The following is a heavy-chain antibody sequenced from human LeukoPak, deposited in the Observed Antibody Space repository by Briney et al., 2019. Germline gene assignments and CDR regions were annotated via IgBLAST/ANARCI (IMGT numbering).Heavy chain of an antibody. D-gene: IGHD2-15*01. Sequence: SETLSLTCAVSGGSISSSNWWSWVRQPPGKGLEWIGSFYYTGITYFNPSLKGRVTVSVDTSRKHFSLKLTSVTAADTAVYYCARGPVVVVAATHYFDSWGQGTLVTVSS. V-gene: IGHV4-4*02. CDR3: ARGPVVVVAATHYFDS. CDR2: FYYTGIT. J-gene: IGHJ4*02. CDR1: GGSISSSNW.